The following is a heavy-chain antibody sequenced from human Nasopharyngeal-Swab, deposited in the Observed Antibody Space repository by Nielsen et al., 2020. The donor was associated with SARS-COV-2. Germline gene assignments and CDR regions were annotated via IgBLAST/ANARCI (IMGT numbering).Heavy chain of an antibody. CDR2: VYYSGNT. D-gene: IGHD3/OR15-3a*01. Sequence: SETLSLTCTVSGGSITSGSHYWGWIRQPPGKGLEWIGIVYYSGNTYYNPSLESRATISVDTSKNQFSLKVRSVTAADTAVYYCVSERFVDWLPFDTWGQGTLVTVSS. V-gene: IGHV4-39*07. CDR3: VSERFVDWLPFDT. J-gene: IGHJ4*02. CDR1: GGSITSGSHY.